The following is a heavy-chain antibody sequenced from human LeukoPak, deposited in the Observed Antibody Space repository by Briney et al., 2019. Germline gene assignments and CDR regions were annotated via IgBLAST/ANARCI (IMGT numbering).Heavy chain of an antibody. V-gene: IGHV5-51*01. D-gene: IGHD3-22*01. Sequence: GESLKISCKGSGYSFTSYWIWWVRDMGEKRLEWGWLIYPGDSDTRYSPSFQGQVTISADKSISTAYLQWSMLKASDTAMYYCARPDFYYDSSGYYPSYFDYWGQGTLVTVSS. J-gene: IGHJ4*02. CDR2: IYPGDSDT. CDR1: GYSFTSYW. CDR3: ARPDFYYDSSGYYPSYFDY.